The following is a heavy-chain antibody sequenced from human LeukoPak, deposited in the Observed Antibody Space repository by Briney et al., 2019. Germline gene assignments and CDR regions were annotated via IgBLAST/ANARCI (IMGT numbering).Heavy chain of an antibody. Sequence: VASVKVSCKASGYTFAGYYMHWVRQAPGQGLEWMGWINTNTGNPTYAQGFTGRFVFSLDTSVSTAYLQISSLKAEDTAVYYCARCIAAAGYYYYYYMDVWGKGTTVTVSS. CDR1: GYTFAGYY. CDR3: ARCIAAAGYYYYYYMDV. CDR2: INTNTGNP. V-gene: IGHV7-4-1*02. J-gene: IGHJ6*03. D-gene: IGHD6-13*01.